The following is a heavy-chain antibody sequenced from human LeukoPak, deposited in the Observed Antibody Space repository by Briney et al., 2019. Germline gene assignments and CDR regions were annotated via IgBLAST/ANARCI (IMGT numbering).Heavy chain of an antibody. CDR2: IRYDGSNK. D-gene: IGHD3-10*01. CDR3: AKDFLLYGHIDY. V-gene: IGHV3-30*02. Sequence: GGSLRLSCAASGFTFSSYGMHWVRQAPGKGLEWVAFIRYDGSNKYYADSVKGRFTISGDNSKNTLYLQMNSLRAEDTAVYYCAKDFLLYGHIDYWGQGTLVTVSS. J-gene: IGHJ4*02. CDR1: GFTFSSYG.